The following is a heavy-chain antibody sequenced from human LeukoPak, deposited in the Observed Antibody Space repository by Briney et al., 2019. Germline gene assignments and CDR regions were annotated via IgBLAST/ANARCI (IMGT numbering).Heavy chain of an antibody. CDR2: ISHSGST. J-gene: IGHJ6*02. D-gene: IGHD3-9*01. Sequence: SEPLSLTCAVHGGSFSGYYWSWIRQPPGKGLEWIGEISHSGSTNYNPSLKSRVTISVDTSKNQFSLKLSSVTAADTAVYYCARRRITIYYGMDVWGQGATVTVSS. CDR3: ARRRITIYYGMDV. CDR1: GGSFSGYY. V-gene: IGHV4-34*01.